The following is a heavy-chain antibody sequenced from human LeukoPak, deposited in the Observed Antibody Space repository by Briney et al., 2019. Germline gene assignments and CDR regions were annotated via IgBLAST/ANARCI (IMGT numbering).Heavy chain of an antibody. CDR2: IYYSGST. CDR1: GGSISSGDYY. D-gene: IGHD4-23*01. CDR3: ARDPVTRVVSPKGYGMDV. V-gene: IGHV4-30-4*08. Sequence: SQTLSLTCTVSGGSISSGDYYWSWIRQPPGKVLEWIGYIYYSGSTYYNASLKSRLIISVDTSKNQCSLRLSSVTAADTAVYYCARDPVTRVVSPKGYGMDVWGQGTTVTVSS. J-gene: IGHJ6*02.